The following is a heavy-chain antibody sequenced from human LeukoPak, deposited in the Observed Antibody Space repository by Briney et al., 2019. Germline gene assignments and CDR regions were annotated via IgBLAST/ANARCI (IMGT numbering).Heavy chain of an antibody. Sequence: AGSLRLSCAGSGFTLSNYWIHWVRHAPGKGLVWVTRINSDGTSTIYADSVKGRFTISRDNAKNTPYLQMNSLRSEDTAVYYCATEYGGNRRASDIWGQGTMVTVSS. D-gene: IGHD4-23*01. CDR1: GFTLSNYW. J-gene: IGHJ3*02. CDR2: INSDGTST. CDR3: ATEYGGNRRASDI. V-gene: IGHV3-74*01.